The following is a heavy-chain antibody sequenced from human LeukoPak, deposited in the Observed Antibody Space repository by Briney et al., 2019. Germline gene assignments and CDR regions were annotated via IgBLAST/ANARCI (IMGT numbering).Heavy chain of an antibody. CDR1: GGAFSSSS. Sequence: GGSLRLSCTGSGGAFSSSSFNWVRQTPGKGLQWISYVSSSSRTKYYAASIKGRFTISRNNANNSLFLQMNDLSADDTALYYCASQSSSSSTRAPDFWGLGTLVTVSS. V-gene: IGHV3-48*01. CDR3: ASQSSSSSTRAPDF. J-gene: IGHJ4*02. CDR2: VSSSSRTK. D-gene: IGHD6-6*01.